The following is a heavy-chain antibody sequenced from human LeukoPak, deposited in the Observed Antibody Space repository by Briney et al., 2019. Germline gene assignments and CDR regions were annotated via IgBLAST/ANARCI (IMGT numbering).Heavy chain of an antibody. CDR1: GHSFTSYW. D-gene: IGHD2-2*01. Sequence: GESLKISCKGSGHSFTSYWIGWVRQMPGKGLEWMGIIYPGDSDTRYSPSFQGQVTISADKSISTAYLQWSSLKASDTAMYYCARQDRCSSTSCLPRYWGQGTLVTVSS. CDR3: ARQDRCSSTSCLPRY. V-gene: IGHV5-51*01. J-gene: IGHJ4*02. CDR2: IYPGDSDT.